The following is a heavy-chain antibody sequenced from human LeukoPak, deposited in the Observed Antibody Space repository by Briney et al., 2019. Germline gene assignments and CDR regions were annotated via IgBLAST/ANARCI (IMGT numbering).Heavy chain of an antibody. J-gene: IGHJ3*02. CDR2: ISYDGSNK. CDR3: ARIIQQLAFNDAFDI. Sequence: PGRSLRLSCAASGFTFSSYAMHWVRQAPGKGLEWVAVISYDGSNKYYADSVKGRFTISRDNSKNTLYLQMNSLRAEDTAVYYCARIIQQLAFNDAFDIWGQGTMVTVSS. CDR1: GFTFSSYA. V-gene: IGHV3-30-3*01. D-gene: IGHD6-13*01.